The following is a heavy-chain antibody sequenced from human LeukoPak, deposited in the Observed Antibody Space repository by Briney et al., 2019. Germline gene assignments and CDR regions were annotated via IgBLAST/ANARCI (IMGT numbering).Heavy chain of an antibody. CDR1: GGSISSSSYY. CDR2: IYYSGST. D-gene: IGHD5-24*01. J-gene: IGHJ4*02. CDR3: ASGLHRVDYSDY. V-gene: IGHV4-39*07. Sequence: SETLSLTCTVSGGSISSSSYYWGWIRQPPGKGLEWIGSIYYSGSTYYNPSLKSRVTISVDTSKNQFSLKLSSVTAADTAVYYCASGLHRVDYSDYWGQGTLVTVSS.